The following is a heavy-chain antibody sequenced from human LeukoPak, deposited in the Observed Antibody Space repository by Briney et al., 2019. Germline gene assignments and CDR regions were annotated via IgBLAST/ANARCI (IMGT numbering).Heavy chain of an antibody. V-gene: IGHV4-30-2*01. D-gene: IGHD3-3*01. J-gene: IGHJ4*02. Sequence: SQTLSLTCTVSGGSISSGGYYWSWIRQPPGKGLEWIGYIYHSGSTYYNPSLKSRVTISIDTSKKQFSLKLSSVTAADTAVYYCARLDGGFLEYLSFDYWGQGTLVTVSS. CDR2: IYHSGST. CDR3: ARLDGGFLEYLSFDY. CDR1: GGSISSGGYY.